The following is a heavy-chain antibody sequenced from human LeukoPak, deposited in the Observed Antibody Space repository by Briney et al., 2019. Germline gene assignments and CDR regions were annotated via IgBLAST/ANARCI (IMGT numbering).Heavy chain of an antibody. D-gene: IGHD2-2*01. V-gene: IGHV4-38-2*02. CDR2: IYHSGSA. CDR3: ARDPRWLTPDCTSTSCYENYVDP. Sequence: SETLSLTCGVSGYSISSGYQWAWIRQSPGKGLEWIGSIYHSGSAHYNPSLKSRVTISVETSKNQFSLNMYSVTAADTAIYYCARDPRWLTPDCTSTSCYENYVDPWGQGTLVTVSS. CDR1: GYSISSGYQ. J-gene: IGHJ5*02.